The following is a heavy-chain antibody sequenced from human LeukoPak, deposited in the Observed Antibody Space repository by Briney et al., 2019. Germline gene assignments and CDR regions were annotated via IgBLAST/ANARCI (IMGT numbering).Heavy chain of an antibody. J-gene: IGHJ6*03. CDR3: AKGGYCSSTSCHPYYYYCMDV. V-gene: IGHV3-23*01. CDR1: GFTFSSYA. D-gene: IGHD2-2*01. Sequence: GGSLRLSCAASGFTFSSYAMSWVRQAPGKGLEWVSAISGSGGSTYYADSVKGRFTISRDNSKNTLYLQMNSLRAEDTAVYYCAKGGYCSSTSCHPYYYYCMDVWGKGSTVTVSS. CDR2: ISGSGGST.